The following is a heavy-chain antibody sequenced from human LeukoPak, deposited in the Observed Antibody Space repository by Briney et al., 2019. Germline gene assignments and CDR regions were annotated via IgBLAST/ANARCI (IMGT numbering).Heavy chain of an antibody. CDR3: ARDLDYPSLARWFDP. CDR1: GDSLRTTTYY. D-gene: IGHD4/OR15-4a*01. CDR2: LYHSGTI. V-gene: IGHV4-39*07. Sequence: PSETLSLTCTVSGDSLRTTTYYWNWIRQPPGKGLEWIGGLYHSGTIYYNPSLKSRVTISVDTSKNQFSLKLSSVTAADTAVYYCARDLDYPSLARWFDPWGQGTLVTVSS. J-gene: IGHJ5*02.